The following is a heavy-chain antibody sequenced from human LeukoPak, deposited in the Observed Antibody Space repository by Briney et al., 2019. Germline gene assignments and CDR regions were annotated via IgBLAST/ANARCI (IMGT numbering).Heavy chain of an antibody. V-gene: IGHV3-23*01. CDR2: ISKSGDHT. J-gene: IGHJ4*02. D-gene: IGHD6-19*01. Sequence: GGSLRLSCAVSGLTFNNYAMSWVRQAPGKGLEWVSAISKSGDHTYYAASAKGRFTIYRDNSKNTLYLQMNSLRVEDTAVYYCARVVAVAHRGWYYFDYWAREPWSPSPQ. CDR1: GLTFNNYA. CDR3: ARVVAVAHRGWYYFDY.